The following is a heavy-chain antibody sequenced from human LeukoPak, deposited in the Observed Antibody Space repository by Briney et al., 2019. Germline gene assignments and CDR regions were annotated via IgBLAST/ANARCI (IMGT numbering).Heavy chain of an antibody. Sequence: GGSLRLSCAASGFTFSSYAISWVRQAPGQGLEWMGGIIPIFGTANYAQKFQGRVTITADESTSTAYMELSSLRSEDTAVYYCARESSHYYDSSGNWFDPWGQGTLVTVSS. D-gene: IGHD3-22*01. CDR2: IIPIFGTA. CDR1: GFTFSSYA. CDR3: ARESSHYYDSSGNWFDP. J-gene: IGHJ5*02. V-gene: IGHV1-69*01.